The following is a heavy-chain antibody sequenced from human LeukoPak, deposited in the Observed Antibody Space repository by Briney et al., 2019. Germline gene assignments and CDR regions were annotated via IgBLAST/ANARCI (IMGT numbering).Heavy chain of an antibody. CDR3: ARASPITIFGVVSPVGAFDI. J-gene: IGHJ3*02. CDR2: INSNSGGT. V-gene: IGHV1-2*02. D-gene: IGHD3-3*01. CDR1: GYTFTGYY. Sequence: ASVKISCKASGYTFTGYYLHWVRQAPGQGLEWMGWINSNSGGTNYAQKFQGRVTMTRDTSITTVYMELSRLGSDDTAVYYCARASPITIFGVVSPVGAFDIWGQGTMVTVSS.